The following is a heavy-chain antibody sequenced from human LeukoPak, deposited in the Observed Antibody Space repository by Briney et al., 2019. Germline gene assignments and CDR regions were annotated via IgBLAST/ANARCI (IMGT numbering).Heavy chain of an antibody. CDR2: IYYSGST. J-gene: IGHJ6*03. Sequence: PSETLFLTCTVSGGSISSSSYYWGWIRQPPGKGLEWIGSIYYSGSTYYNPSLKSRVTISVDTSKNQFSLKLSSVTAADTAVYYCARQHYSSSWGYYYYMDVWGKGTTVTVSS. CDR3: ARQHYSSSWGYYYYMDV. D-gene: IGHD6-13*01. V-gene: IGHV4-39*01. CDR1: GGSISSSSYY.